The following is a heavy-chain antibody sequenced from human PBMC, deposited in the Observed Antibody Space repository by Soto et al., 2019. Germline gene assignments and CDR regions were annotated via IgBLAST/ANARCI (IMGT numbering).Heavy chain of an antibody. J-gene: IGHJ4*02. D-gene: IGHD6-13*01. CDR2: IHYSGST. CDR1: GGSISGYY. Sequence: SETLSLTCTVSGGSISGYYWSWIRQSPGKELEWIGYIHYSGSTNYNPSLKSRVTISVDTSKNQLSLKLSSVTAADTAVYYCARGSAAGMKSPFDYWGQGTLVTVSS. CDR3: ARGSAAGMKSPFDY. V-gene: IGHV4-59*01.